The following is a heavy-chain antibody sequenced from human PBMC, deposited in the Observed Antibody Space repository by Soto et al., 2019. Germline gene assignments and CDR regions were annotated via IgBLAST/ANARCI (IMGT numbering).Heavy chain of an antibody. CDR2: ISATGGAT. CDR1: GFSFSNYA. CDR3: AKGVHDPYALPFGY. D-gene: IGHD2-2*01. J-gene: IGHJ4*02. V-gene: IGHV3-23*01. Sequence: EVQLLESGGGLVQPGGSLRLTCSASGFSFSNYAMSWVRQAPGKGLEWVAFISATGGATYYAGSVRARFTISRDNSKNTLFLQMKSLRADDTTLYYCAKGVHDPYALPFGYWCQGTLVTVSS.